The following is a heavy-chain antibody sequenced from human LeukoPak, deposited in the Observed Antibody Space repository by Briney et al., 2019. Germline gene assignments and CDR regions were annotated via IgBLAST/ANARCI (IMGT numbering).Heavy chain of an antibody. Sequence: SETLSLTCTVSGGSISSYYWNWIRQPPGKGLEWVGYIYTSGSTNYNPSLKSRVTISIDMSKNQFSLKLSSVTAADTAVYYCARLSPPQLVLWFDPWGQGTLVTVSS. D-gene: IGHD6-13*01. CDR2: IYTSGST. J-gene: IGHJ5*02. V-gene: IGHV4-4*09. CDR1: GGSISSYY. CDR3: ARLSPPQLVLWFDP.